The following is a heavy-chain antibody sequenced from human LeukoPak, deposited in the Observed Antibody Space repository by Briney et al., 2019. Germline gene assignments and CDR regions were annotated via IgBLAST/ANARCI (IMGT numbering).Heavy chain of an antibody. Sequence: ASVKVSCKASGYTFTSYGISWVRQAPGQGLEWMGWISAYNGNTNYAQKLQGRVTMTTDTSTSTAYMELRSLRSDDTAVYYCARDGYYDILTGYHPNYGMDVWGQGTTVTVSS. CDR2: ISAYNGNT. J-gene: IGHJ6*02. CDR3: ARDGYYDILTGYHPNYGMDV. CDR1: GYTFTSYG. D-gene: IGHD3-9*01. V-gene: IGHV1-18*01.